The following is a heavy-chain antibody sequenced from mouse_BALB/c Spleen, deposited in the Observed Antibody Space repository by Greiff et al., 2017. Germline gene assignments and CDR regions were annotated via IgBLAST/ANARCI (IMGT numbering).Heavy chain of an antibody. V-gene: IGHV5-17*02. Sequence: EVQVVESGGGLVQPGGSRKLSCAASGFTFSSFGMHWVRQAPEKGLEWVAYISSGSSTIYYADTVKGRFTISRDNPKNTLFLQMTSLRSEDTAMYYCAREDYDYDVAYWGQGTLVTVSA. CDR1: GFTFSSFG. CDR2: ISSGSSTI. CDR3: AREDYDYDVAY. D-gene: IGHD2-4*01. J-gene: IGHJ3*01.